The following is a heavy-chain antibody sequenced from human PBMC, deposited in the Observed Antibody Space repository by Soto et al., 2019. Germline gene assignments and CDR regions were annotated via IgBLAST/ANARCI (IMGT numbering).Heavy chain of an antibody. J-gene: IGHJ4*02. V-gene: IGHV5-10-1*01. CDR2: INPSDSYT. D-gene: IGHD2-2*02. CDR3: ARLGYCTGTSCYTFDS. CDR1: GYSFTSYW. Sequence: PGESLKISCQGSGYSFTSYWIGWVRQRPGKGLEWMGRINPSDSYTTYSPSFQGHVTISTDKSFSTAYLQWSGRKASDTAMYYCARLGYCTGTSCYTFDSWGQGTLVTVSS.